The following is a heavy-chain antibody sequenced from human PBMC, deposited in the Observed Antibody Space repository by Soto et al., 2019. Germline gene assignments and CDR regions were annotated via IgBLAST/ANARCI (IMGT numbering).Heavy chain of an antibody. Sequence: PSETLSLTCTVSGGSISSSSYYWGWIRQPPGKGLEWIGSIYYSGSTYYNPSLKSRVTISVDTSKNQFSLKLSSVTAADTAVYYCHYYYGMDVWGQGTTVTVSS. CDR2: IYYSGST. V-gene: IGHV4-39*01. CDR3: HYYYGMDV. CDR1: GGSISSSSYY. J-gene: IGHJ6*02.